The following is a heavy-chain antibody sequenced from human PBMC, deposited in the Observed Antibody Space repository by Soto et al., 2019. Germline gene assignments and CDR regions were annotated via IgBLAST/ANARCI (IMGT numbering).Heavy chain of an antibody. CDR3: AHMVWAYDSSNNWFDP. D-gene: IGHD3-22*01. CDR2: IYWDDDK. V-gene: IGHV2-5*02. CDR1: GFSLSTSGVG. Sequence: QITLKESGPTLVKPTQTLTLTCTFSGFSLSTSGVGVGWIRQPPGKALEWLALIYWDDDKRYSPSLKSRLTITXDTXKXPVVLTMTNMDPVDTATYYCAHMVWAYDSSNNWFDPWGQGTLVTVSS. J-gene: IGHJ5*02.